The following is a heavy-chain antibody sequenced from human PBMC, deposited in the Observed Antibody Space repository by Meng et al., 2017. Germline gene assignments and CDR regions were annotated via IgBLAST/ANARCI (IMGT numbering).Heavy chain of an antibody. D-gene: IGHD5-18*01. CDR3: ARDLPRGGYSYGSLHDYFDY. CDR1: GYTFTGYY. CDR2: INPNSGGT. Sequence: ASVKVSCKASGYTFTGYYMHWVRQAPGQGLEWKGWINPNSGGTNYAQKFQGRVTMTRDTSISTAYMELSRLRSDDTAVYYCARDLPRGGYSYGSLHDYFDYWGQGTLVTVSS. V-gene: IGHV1-2*02. J-gene: IGHJ4*02.